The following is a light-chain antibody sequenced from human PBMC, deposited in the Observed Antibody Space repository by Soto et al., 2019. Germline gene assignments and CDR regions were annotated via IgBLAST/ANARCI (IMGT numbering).Light chain of an antibody. Sequence: EIVLTQSPGTLSLSPGERATLSSRASQRVSSSYLAWYQQKPGQAPRLLIYGASSRATGIPDRFSGSGSGTDFTLTISRLEPEDFAVYYCQQYGSSPPYTFGQGTKLEI. CDR3: QQYGSSPPYT. CDR2: GAS. V-gene: IGKV3-20*01. CDR1: QRVSSSY. J-gene: IGKJ2*01.